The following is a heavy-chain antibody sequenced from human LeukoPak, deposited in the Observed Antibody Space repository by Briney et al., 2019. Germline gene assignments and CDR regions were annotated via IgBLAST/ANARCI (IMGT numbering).Heavy chain of an antibody. CDR1: GYSFTNYW. D-gene: IGHD1-26*01. CDR2: IYPGDSDS. J-gene: IGHJ3*02. V-gene: IGHV5-51*01. Sequence: GESLKISCKGSGYSFTNYWIGWVRQMPGKGLELMGIIYPGDSDSRYSPSFQGQVTISADKSISTAYLQWSSLKASDTAIYYCARRERRNTDAFDIWGQGTVVTVSS. CDR3: ARRERRNTDAFDI.